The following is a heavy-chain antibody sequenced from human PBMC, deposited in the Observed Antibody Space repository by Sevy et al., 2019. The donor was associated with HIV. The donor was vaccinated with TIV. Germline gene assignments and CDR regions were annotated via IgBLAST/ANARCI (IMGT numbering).Heavy chain of an antibody. V-gene: IGHV1-69*13. Sequence: SVKVSCKASGGTFSSYAISWVRQAPGQGLEWMGGIIPIFGTANYAQKFQGSVTITADESTSTAYMELSSLRSEDTAVYYCARSVSGSYRYDAFDIWGQGTMVTVSS. J-gene: IGHJ3*02. CDR3: ARSVSGSYRYDAFDI. D-gene: IGHD3-16*02. CDR2: IIPIFGTA. CDR1: GGTFSSYA.